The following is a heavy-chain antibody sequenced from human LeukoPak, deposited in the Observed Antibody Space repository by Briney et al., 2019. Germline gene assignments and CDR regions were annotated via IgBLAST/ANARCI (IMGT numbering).Heavy chain of an antibody. CDR3: AKGCFSSSCSDSRWFDP. D-gene: IGHD2-2*01. CDR1: GFTSSTYA. CDR2: IVGGGGNT. V-gene: IGHV3-23*01. J-gene: IGHJ5*02. Sequence: GGSLRLSCAASGFTSSTYAMSWVRQAPGKGLERVSAIVGGGGNTFYADPVKGRFTISRDNSQNTLYLQMNSLRAEDTAVYYCAKGCFSSSCSDSRWFDPWGLGTLVTVSS.